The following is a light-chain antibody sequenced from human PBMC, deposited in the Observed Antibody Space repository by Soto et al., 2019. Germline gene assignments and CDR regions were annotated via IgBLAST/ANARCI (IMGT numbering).Light chain of an antibody. V-gene: IGLV2-8*01. Sequence: QSVLTQPPSASGSPGQSVTISCTGTSSDVGAYNYVSWYQQHPGKAPKVMIYEVTKRPSGVPDRFSGSKSGNTASLTVSGLQAEDEADYYCSSYGGSNNLVFGGGTKLTVL. J-gene: IGLJ3*02. CDR2: EVT. CDR1: SSDVGAYNY. CDR3: SSYGGSNNLV.